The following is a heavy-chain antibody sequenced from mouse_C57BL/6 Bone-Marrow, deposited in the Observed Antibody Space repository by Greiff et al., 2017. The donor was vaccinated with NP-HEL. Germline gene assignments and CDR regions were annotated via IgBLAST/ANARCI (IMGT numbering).Heavy chain of an antibody. CDR1: GYTFTSYW. CDR2: IDPSDSYT. V-gene: IGHV1-69*01. Sequence: QVQLQQPGAELVMPGASVKLSCKASGYTFTSYWMHWVKQRPGQGLEWIGEIDPSDSYTNYNQKFKGKSTLTVDKSSSTAYMQLSSLTSEDSAVYYGARWGAQATPYAMDYWGQGTSVTVSS. J-gene: IGHJ4*01. D-gene: IGHD3-2*02. CDR3: ARWGAQATPYAMDY.